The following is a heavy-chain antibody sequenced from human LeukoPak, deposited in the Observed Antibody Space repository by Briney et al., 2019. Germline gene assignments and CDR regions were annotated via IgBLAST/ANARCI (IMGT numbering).Heavy chain of an antibody. CDR3: VRDIYDDNN. D-gene: IGHD3-16*01. CDR1: GDSISNINW. V-gene: IGHV4-4*02. CDR2: IHDGGST. J-gene: IGHJ4*02. Sequence: PSETLSLTCAVSGDSISNINWWWSWVRQPPGKGLEWIGEIHDGGSTTYHPSLKSRVTISVDTSKNQFSLKLRSVTAADTAVYYCVRDIYDDNNWGQGTLVTVSS.